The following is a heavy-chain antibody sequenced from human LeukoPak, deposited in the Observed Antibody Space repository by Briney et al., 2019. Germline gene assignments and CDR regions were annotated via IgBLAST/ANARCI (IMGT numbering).Heavy chain of an antibody. D-gene: IGHD2/OR15-2a*01. CDR1: GNYW. J-gene: IGHJ4*02. CDR3: VSFYEAY. CDR2: INSDGSWT. V-gene: IGHV3-74*01. Sequence: GGSLRLSYAASGNYWMHWVRQALGKGLVWVSHINSDGSWTSYADSVKGRFTISKDNAKNTVYLQMNNLRAEDTAVYYCVSFYEAYWGRGTLVTVSS.